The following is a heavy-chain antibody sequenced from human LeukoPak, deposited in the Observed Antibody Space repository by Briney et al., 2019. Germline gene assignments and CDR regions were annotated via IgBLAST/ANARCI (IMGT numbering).Heavy chain of an antibody. J-gene: IGHJ4*02. CDR1: GFTFSSYS. V-gene: IGHV3-48*04. D-gene: IGHD2-2*01. CDR3: ARDLLNDEGSSYFFDQ. Sequence: TGGSLRLSCAASGFTFSSYSMNWVRQAPGKGLEWVSYISKSSDRIYHADSVKGRFTTSRDNAKNSLYLQMDSLRAEDTAVYYCARDLLNDEGSSYFFDQWGQGTLVTVSS. CDR2: ISKSSDRI.